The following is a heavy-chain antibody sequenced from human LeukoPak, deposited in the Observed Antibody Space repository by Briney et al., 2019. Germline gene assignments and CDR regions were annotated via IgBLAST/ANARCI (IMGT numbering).Heavy chain of an antibody. V-gene: IGHV1-18*01. CDR2: NNIYSGNT. D-gene: IGHD6-19*01. CDR3: ARDLRSDGMAVGGY. CDR1: GYTFNDYG. J-gene: IGHJ4*02. Sequence: ASVKVSCKASGYTFNDYGLSWVQQAPGQGLEWMAWNNIYSGNTNYAQKLQGRVTVTTDRSASTAYMELRSLISDDTAVYYCARDLRSDGMAVGGYWGQGTLVTVSS.